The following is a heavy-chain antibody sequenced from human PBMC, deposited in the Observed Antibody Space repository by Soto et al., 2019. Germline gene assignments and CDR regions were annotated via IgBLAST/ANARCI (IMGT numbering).Heavy chain of an antibody. D-gene: IGHD3-10*01. J-gene: IGHJ6*02. CDR1: EFTFSNYG. Sequence: QVQLVESGGGVVQPGRSLRLSCAASEFTFSNYGMHWVRQAPGKGMEWVAVILNDGSNRYHADSVKERFTISRDNSKXXXXXXXXXXXAEDTAVXYXARDDEYSGNGMDVWGQGTTVTVS. V-gene: IGHV3-33*01. CDR2: ILNDGSNR. CDR3: ARDDEYSGNGMDV.